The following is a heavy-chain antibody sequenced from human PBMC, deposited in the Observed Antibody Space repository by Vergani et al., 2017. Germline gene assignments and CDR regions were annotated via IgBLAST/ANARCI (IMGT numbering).Heavy chain of an antibody. J-gene: IGHJ6*02. V-gene: IGHV4-59*13. D-gene: IGHD3-9*01. Sequence: QVQLEESGPGLVKPSETLSLTCTVSGGSFNTYYWSWIRQSPGKGLEWIGYIYSTGSTNYKPSLNSRVTMSVDTSKNQFSLKLRSVTAADTAVYFCARVMYRDXASTGYRLEGMDIWGQGTTVTISS. CDR2: IYSTGST. CDR3: ARVMYRDXASTGYRLEGMDI. CDR1: GGSFNTYY.